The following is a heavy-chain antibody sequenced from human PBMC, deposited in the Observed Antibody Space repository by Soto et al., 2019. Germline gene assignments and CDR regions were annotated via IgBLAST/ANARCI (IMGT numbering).Heavy chain of an antibody. D-gene: IGHD3-10*01. CDR1: GYSCTSYW. CDR2: IDPSDSYT. J-gene: IGHJ6*02. V-gene: IGHV5-10-1*01. CDR3: AGGGVRGVITRTRDYYGMAV. Sequence: GESLKISCKGSGYSCTSYWISWVRQMPGKGLEWMGRIDPSDSYTSYSPSFQGHVTISADKSISTAYLQWSSLKASDTAMYYCAGGGVRGVITRTRDYYGMAVWGQGTTVTVSS.